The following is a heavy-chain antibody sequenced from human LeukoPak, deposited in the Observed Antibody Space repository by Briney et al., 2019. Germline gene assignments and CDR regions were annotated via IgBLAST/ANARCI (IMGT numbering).Heavy chain of an antibody. D-gene: IGHD3-10*01. J-gene: IGHJ4*02. CDR1: GYSFTSYW. Sequence: GESLKISCKGYGYSFTSYWIGWVRQMPGKGLEGMGIIYPGDSDTRYSPSFQGQVTISADKSISTAYLQWSSLKASDTAMYYCARGGSTMVTPYYFDYWGQGTLVTVSS. CDR2: IYPGDSDT. CDR3: ARGGSTMVTPYYFDY. V-gene: IGHV5-51*01.